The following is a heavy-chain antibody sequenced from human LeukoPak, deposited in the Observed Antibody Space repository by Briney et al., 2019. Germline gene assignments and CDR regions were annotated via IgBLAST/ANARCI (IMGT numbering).Heavy chain of an antibody. J-gene: IGHJ4*02. V-gene: IGHV4-59*08. CDR2: IYYSGST. D-gene: IGHD3-22*01. CDR1: GGSISSYY. CDR3: GRGRPSGYYDY. Sequence: SETLSLTCTVSGGSISSYYWSWIRQPPGKGLEWIGYIYYSGSTNYNPSLKSRVTISVDMSKNQFSLKLNSVTAADTAVYYCGRGRPSGYYDYWGQGILVTVSS.